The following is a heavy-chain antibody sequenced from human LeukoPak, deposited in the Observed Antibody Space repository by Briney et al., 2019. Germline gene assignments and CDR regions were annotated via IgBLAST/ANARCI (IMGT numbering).Heavy chain of an antibody. D-gene: IGHD2-2*01. Sequence: GGSLRLSCAASGFTFSSYSMNWVRQPPGKGLEWVSSISSSSSYIYYADSVKGRFTISRDNAKNSLYLQMNSLRAEDTAVYYCAREERVVVPSFDYWGQGTLVTVSS. J-gene: IGHJ4*02. CDR1: GFTFSSYS. CDR3: AREERVVVPSFDY. V-gene: IGHV3-21*01. CDR2: ISSSSSYI.